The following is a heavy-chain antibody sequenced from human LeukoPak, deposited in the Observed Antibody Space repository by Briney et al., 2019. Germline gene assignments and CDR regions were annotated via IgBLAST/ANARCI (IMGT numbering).Heavy chain of an antibody. CDR3: ARDRTGTNSMDY. CDR2: IIPIFGTA. CDR1: GGTFSSYA. V-gene: IGHV1-69*13. J-gene: IGHJ4*02. Sequence: GAAVKVSCEASGGTFSSYAISWVRQAPGQGLEWMGGIIPIFGTANYAQKFQGRVTITADESTSTAYMELSSLRSEDTAVYYCARDRTGTNSMDYWGQGALVTVSP. D-gene: IGHD1-1*01.